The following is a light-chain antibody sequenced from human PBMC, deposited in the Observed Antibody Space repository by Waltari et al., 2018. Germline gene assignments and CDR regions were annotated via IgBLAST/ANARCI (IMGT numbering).Light chain of an antibody. Sequence: DIQMTQSPSSLSASVRDRVTITCRSDQYVSSYVNWYQQKPGKAPELVIYISSTLQSGVPSRFSGSGSGTDFTLTISSLQPGDFATYYCQQSYKTPYTFGQGTKLEI. CDR3: QQSYKTPYT. V-gene: IGKV1-39*01. CDR2: ISS. CDR1: QYVSSY. J-gene: IGKJ2*01.